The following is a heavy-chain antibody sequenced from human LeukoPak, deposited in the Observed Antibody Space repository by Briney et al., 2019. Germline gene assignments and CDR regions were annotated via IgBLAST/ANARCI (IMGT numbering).Heavy chain of an antibody. CDR2: IYPGDSET. CDR1: GYTFSNYW. J-gene: IGHJ4*02. D-gene: IGHD4-17*01. V-gene: IGHV5-51*01. CDR3: ATFLYGHYAHHLDY. Sequence: GESLKISCKGSGYTFSNYWIGWVRQMPGKGPEWMGIIYPGDSETRYSPSFQGQVTISADKSITTAYLQWSSLKASDTAIYYCATFLYGHYAHHLDYWGQGTLVTVSS.